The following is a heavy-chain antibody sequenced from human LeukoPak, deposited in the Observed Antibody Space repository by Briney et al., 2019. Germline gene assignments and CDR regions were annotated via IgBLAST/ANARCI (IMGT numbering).Heavy chain of an antibody. CDR2: THYSGTT. Sequence: SETLSLTCSVSGGSISNSHYWGWIRQPPGKGPEWIASTHYSGTTYYNPSLKSRVTMSVDTSKNQFSLKLTSVTAADTAIYYCARRTVTNAGNYFDPWGQGTLVTVSP. V-gene: IGHV4-39*01. D-gene: IGHD4-17*01. CDR1: GGSISNSHY. J-gene: IGHJ5*02. CDR3: ARRTVTNAGNYFDP.